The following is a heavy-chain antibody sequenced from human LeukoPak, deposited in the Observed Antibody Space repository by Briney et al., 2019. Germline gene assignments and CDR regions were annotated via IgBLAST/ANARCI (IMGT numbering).Heavy chain of an antibody. CDR2: IKQDGNVN. Sequence: GRSLRLSCAASGFTFSSYWMSWVRQAPGKGLEWVANIKQDGNVNYYVDSVKGRFTISRDNAKNSLYLQMSNLRAEDTAVYFCARGGGLDVWGQGATVTVSS. D-gene: IGHD3-16*01. CDR3: ARGGGLDV. CDR1: GFTFSSYW. J-gene: IGHJ6*02. V-gene: IGHV3-7*03.